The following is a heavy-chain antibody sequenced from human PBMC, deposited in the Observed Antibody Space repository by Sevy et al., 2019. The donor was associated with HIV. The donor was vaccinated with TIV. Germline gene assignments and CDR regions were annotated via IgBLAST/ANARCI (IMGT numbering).Heavy chain of an antibody. J-gene: IGHJ4*02. CDR2: IYHSGST. D-gene: IGHD3-3*01. CDR3: ARGTTIFGVVITRSYFDY. V-gene: IGHV4-30-2*01. CDR1: GGSISSGGYS. Sequence: SETLSLTCAVSGGSISSGGYSSSWIRQPPGKGLEWIGYIYHSGSTYYNPSLKSRVTISVDRSKNHFSLKLSSVTAADTAVYYCARGTTIFGVVITRSYFDYWGQGTLVTVSS.